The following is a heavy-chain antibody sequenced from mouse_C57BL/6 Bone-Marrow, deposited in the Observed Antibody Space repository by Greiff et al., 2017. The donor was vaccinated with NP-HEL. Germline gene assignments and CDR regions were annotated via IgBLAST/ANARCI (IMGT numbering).Heavy chain of an antibody. Sequence: QVQLQQSGAELMKPGASVKLSCKATGYTFTGYWIEWVKQRPGHGLEWIGEILPGSGSTNYNEKFKGKATLSADTSSNTACMQLSSLTTEDSAICYYARSPDYSLFDYWGQGTTLTVSS. CDR2: ILPGSGST. V-gene: IGHV1-9*01. J-gene: IGHJ2*01. D-gene: IGHD2-4*01. CDR1: GYTFTGYW. CDR3: ARSPDYSLFDY.